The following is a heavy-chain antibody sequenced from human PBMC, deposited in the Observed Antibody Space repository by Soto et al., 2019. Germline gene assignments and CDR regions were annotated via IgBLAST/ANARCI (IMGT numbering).Heavy chain of an antibody. CDR3: ARNRNWKVEY. CDR2: AYYSEST. J-gene: IGHJ4*02. D-gene: IGHD1-1*01. CDR1: VSSIRSITYE. V-gene: IGHV4-39*01. Sequence: PSGTLALTCTFSVSSIRSITYELCFIRQPPGRGLEWIGSAYYSESTYYNPSLKSRVTISVDTSKNQFSLKVSSVTEADTAVYYCARNRNWKVEYRGKGTMVPVS.